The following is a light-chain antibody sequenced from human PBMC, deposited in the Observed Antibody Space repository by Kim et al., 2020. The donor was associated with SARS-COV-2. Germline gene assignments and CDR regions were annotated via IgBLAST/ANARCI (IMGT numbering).Light chain of an antibody. CDR1: SSNIGAAYD. V-gene: IGLV1-40*01. CDR2: GNS. J-gene: IGLJ1*01. CDR3: QSYDSSLSGSYV. Sequence: VTIACTGNSSNIGAAYDVHWYPQLPGTAPKLLIYGNSNRPSGVPDRFSGYKSGTSASLAITGLQAEDEADYYCQSYDSSLSGSYVFGTGTKVTVL.